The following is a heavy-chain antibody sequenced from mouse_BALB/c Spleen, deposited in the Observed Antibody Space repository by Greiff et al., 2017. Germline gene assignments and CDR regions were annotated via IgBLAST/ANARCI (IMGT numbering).Heavy chain of an antibody. CDR2: ISSGGST. CDR3: AREENYYGSSYGAMDY. D-gene: IGHD1-1*01. J-gene: IGHJ4*01. Sequence: EVKLMESGGGLVKPGGSLKLSCAASGFTFSSYAMSWVRQTPEKRLEWVASISSGGSTYYPDSVKGRFTISRDNARNILYLQMSSLRSEDTAMYYCAREENYYGSSYGAMDYWGQGTSVTVSS. V-gene: IGHV5-6-5*01. CDR1: GFTFSSYA.